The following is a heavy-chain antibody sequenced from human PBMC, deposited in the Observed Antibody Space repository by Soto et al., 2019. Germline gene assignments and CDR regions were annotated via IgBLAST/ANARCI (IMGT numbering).Heavy chain of an antibody. CDR3: AKGNMIQTTYSYYSMDV. CDR2: ISGSGGST. V-gene: IGHV3-23*01. Sequence: GGSLRLSCAASGFTFSSYAMSWVRQAPGKGLEWVSAISGSGGSTYYADSVKGRFTISRDNSKNTLYLQMNSLRAEDTAVYYCAKGNMIQTTYSYYSMDVWGKGTSVTLSS. D-gene: IGHD3-16*01. CDR1: GFTFSSYA. J-gene: IGHJ6*03.